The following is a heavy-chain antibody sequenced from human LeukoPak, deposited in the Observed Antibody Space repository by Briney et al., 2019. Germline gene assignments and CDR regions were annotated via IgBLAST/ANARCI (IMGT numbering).Heavy chain of an antibody. D-gene: IGHD3-22*01. CDR1: GFTFSSYA. CDR3: AKRYDSSGYSFDY. CDR2: ISGRGGST. J-gene: IGHJ4*02. V-gene: IGHV3-23*01. Sequence: GGSLRLSCAASGFTFSSYAMNWVRQAPGKGLEWVSAISGRGGSTYYADSVKGRFTISRDNSKNTLYLQMNSLRAEDTAVYYCAKRYDSSGYSFDYWGQGTLVTVSS.